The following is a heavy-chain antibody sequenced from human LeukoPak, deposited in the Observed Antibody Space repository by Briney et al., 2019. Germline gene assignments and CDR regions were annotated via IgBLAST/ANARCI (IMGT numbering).Heavy chain of an antibody. V-gene: IGHV3-23*01. J-gene: IGHJ4*02. CDR3: ARASWISTADAVW. D-gene: IGHD2-2*03. CDR1: GFTFSSYA. CDR2: ISGSGGST. Sequence: GGSLRLSCAASGFTFSSYAMSWVRQAPGKGLEWVSAISGSGGSTYYADSVKGRFTLSRDDSRNTVYLQLNNLRVEATAIYYCARASWISTADAVWWGQGTQVTVSS.